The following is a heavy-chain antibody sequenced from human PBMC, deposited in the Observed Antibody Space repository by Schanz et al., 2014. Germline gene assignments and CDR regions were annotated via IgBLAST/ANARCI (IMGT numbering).Heavy chain of an antibody. Sequence: QVQLVQSGAEVKKPGASVKVSCKASGYTFTSYGISWVRQAPGQGLEWMGWISAYNGNTNYAQKRPGRVTMTTDTSTSKAYMALRSLRSDDTAVYYCARDNLVSSSWYTSYGMDVWGQGTTVTVSS. CDR2: ISAYNGNT. J-gene: IGHJ6*02. CDR3: ARDNLVSSSWYTSYGMDV. CDR1: GYTFTSYG. V-gene: IGHV1-18*01. D-gene: IGHD6-13*01.